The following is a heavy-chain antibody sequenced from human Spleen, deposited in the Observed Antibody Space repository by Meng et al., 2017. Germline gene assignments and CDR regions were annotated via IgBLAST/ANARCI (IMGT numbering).Heavy chain of an antibody. D-gene: IGHD5-18*01. J-gene: IGHJ4*02. CDR2: IKQDGSEK. V-gene: IGHV3-7*01. Sequence: ETLSLTCAASGFTFSSYAMSWVRQAPGKGLEWVANIKQDGSEKYYVDSVKGRFTISRDNSKNTVYLQLNSLRAEDTAVYYCARDLVPEQQWLRGEVDYWGQGTQVTVSS. CDR3: ARDLVPEQQWLRGEVDY. CDR1: GFTFSSYA.